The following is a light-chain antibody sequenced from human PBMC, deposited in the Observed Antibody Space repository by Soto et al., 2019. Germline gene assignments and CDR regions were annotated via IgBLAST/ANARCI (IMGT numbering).Light chain of an antibody. V-gene: IGKV3-20*01. CDR2: GAS. J-gene: IGKJ1*01. CDR3: QQYGSLWT. CDR1: QIVRSSY. Sequence: EIVLTQSPGTLSLSPGERATLSCRASQIVRSSYLAWYQQKPGQAPRLLIYGASRRATGIPDRFSGSGSGTGFTLTISRLEPGDFAVYYCQQYGSLWTFGQGTKVEIK.